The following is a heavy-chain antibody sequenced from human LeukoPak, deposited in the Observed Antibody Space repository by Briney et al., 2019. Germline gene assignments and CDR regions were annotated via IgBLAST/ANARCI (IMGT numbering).Heavy chain of an antibody. V-gene: IGHV4-34*01. CDR1: GGSFSGYY. J-gene: IGHJ3*02. CDR3: ARHFLVRGVIISIRRLFDI. D-gene: IGHD3-10*01. CDR2: INHSGST. Sequence: SSETLSLTCAVYGGSFSGYYWSWIRQPPGKGLEWIGEINHSGSTNYNPSLKSRVTISVDSSKNQFSLKLSSVTAADTAVYYCARHFLVRGVIISIRRLFDIWGQGTMVTVSS.